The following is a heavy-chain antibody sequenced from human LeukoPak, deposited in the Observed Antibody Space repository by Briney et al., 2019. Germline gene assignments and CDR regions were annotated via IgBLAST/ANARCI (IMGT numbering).Heavy chain of an antibody. Sequence: PGGSLRLSCAVSGFTFSGYWMSWVRQAPGKGLECVALIDLDGSGTYYMDSVRGRFTISRDNAKNSLYLQMNTLRAEDTAVYYCAKTLSLCGRSGCSKSGDWFDPWGQGTVVTVSS. D-gene: IGHD2-2*01. CDR3: AKTLSLCGRSGCSKSGDWFDP. CDR1: GFTFSGYW. CDR2: IDLDGSGT. V-gene: IGHV3-7*01. J-gene: IGHJ5*02.